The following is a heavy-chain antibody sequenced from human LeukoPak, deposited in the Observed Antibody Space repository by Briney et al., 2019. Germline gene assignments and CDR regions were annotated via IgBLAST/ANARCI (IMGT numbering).Heavy chain of an antibody. CDR3: ARAHYYDSGGLFDY. Sequence: PSETLSLTCTVSGGSISSYYWSWIRQPPGKGLEWIGYIYYSGSTNYNPSLKSRVTISVDTSKNQFSLKLSSVTAADTAAYYCARAHYYDSGGLFDYWGQGTLVTVSS. V-gene: IGHV4-59*01. D-gene: IGHD3-22*01. J-gene: IGHJ4*02. CDR1: GGSISSYY. CDR2: IYYSGST.